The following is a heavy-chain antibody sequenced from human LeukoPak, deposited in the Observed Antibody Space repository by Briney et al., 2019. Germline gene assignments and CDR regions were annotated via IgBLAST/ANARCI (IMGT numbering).Heavy chain of an antibody. Sequence: PSQTLSLTCAVSGGSISSVGYSWSWIRQPPGKGLEWIGHIYDSGNTYNNPSLKSRVTITVDRSKHHLSLKLSSVTAPDTAGHACARAAVVPAPIGCLDLWGQGTLVTVSS. CDR2: IYDSGNT. V-gene: IGHV4-30-2*01. CDR1: GGSISSVGYS. J-gene: IGHJ5*02. CDR3: ARAAVVPAPIGCLDL. D-gene: IGHD2-2*01.